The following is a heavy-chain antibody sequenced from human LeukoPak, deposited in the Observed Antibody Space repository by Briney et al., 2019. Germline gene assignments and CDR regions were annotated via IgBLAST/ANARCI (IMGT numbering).Heavy chain of an antibody. CDR3: ARDGNGYGLDYYFDY. CDR1: GYTFTSYG. D-gene: IGHD5-12*01. Sequence: EASVKVSCKASGYTFTSYGISWVRQAPGQGLEWMGWISAYNGNTNYAQKLQGRVTMTTDTSTSTAYMELRSLRSDDTAVYYCARDGNGYGLDYYFDYWGQGTLVTVSS. CDR2: ISAYNGNT. J-gene: IGHJ4*02. V-gene: IGHV1-18*01.